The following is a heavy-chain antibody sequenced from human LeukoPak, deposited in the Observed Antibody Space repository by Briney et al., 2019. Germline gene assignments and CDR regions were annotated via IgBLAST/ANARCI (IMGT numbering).Heavy chain of an antibody. J-gene: IGHJ4*02. CDR2: ISGSGGST. Sequence: GGSLRLSCAASGFTFSSYAMSWVRQPPGKGLEWVSAISGSGGSTYYADSVKGRFTISRDNSKNTLYLQLNSLRAEDTAVYYCAKGGLSGGWSSDFDYWGQGTLVTVSS. CDR3: AKGGLSGGWSSDFDY. D-gene: IGHD6-19*01. CDR1: GFTFSSYA. V-gene: IGHV3-23*01.